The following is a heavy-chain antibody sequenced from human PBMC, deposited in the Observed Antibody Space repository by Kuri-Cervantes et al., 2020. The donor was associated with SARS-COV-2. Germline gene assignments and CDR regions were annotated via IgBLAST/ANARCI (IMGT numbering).Heavy chain of an antibody. Sequence: GGSLRLPCAASGVTFSSYEMNWVRQAPGKGLEWVSYISSSGRTIYYADSVKSRFTLSRDNAKNMLFLQMNSLKTEDTAVYYCTTSWGIAAAGSRCPAGRCDYWGQGNLV. J-gene: IGHJ4*02. CDR2: ISSSGRTI. CDR3: TTSWGIAAAGSRCPAGRCDY. V-gene: IGHV3-48*03. CDR1: GVTFSSYE. D-gene: IGHD6-13*01.